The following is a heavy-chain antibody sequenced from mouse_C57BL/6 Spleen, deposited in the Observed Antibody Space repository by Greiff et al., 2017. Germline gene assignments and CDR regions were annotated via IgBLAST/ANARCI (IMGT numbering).Heavy chain of an antibody. D-gene: IGHD1-1*01. CDR1: GYSITSGYY. CDR3: AREDTTVVAGDWYFDV. V-gene: IGHV3-6*01. CDR2: ISYDGSN. Sequence: EVKLVESGPGLVKPSQSLSLTCSVTGYSITSGYYWNWIRQFPGNKLEWMGYISYDGSNNYNPSLKNRISITRDTSKNQFFLKLNSVTTEDTATYYCAREDTTVVAGDWYFDVWGTGTTVTVSS. J-gene: IGHJ1*03.